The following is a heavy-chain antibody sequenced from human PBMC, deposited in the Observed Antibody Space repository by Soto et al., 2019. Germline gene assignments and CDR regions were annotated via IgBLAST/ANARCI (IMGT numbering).Heavy chain of an antibody. CDR1: GGSIISSSYY. D-gene: IGHD5-12*01. CDR2: IDYSGNT. J-gene: IGHJ4*02. CDR3: ARHVSVSGYEYYFDQ. V-gene: IGHV4-39*01. Sequence: QLQLQESGPGLVKPSETLSLTCTVSGGSIISSSYYWAWIRQPPGKGLEWLGNIDYSGNTYYNPSLERRVAISVDTSKNQFSLKLTSVTAVDTAVYYRARHVSVSGYEYYFDQWGQGTLVTVSS.